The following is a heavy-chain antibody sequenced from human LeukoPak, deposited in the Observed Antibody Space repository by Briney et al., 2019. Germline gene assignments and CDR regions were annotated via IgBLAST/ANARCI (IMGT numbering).Heavy chain of an antibody. D-gene: IGHD3-22*01. CDR3: ARVGNSGGYYYPLDY. CDR2: TRDRANSYTT. J-gene: IGHJ4*02. CDR1: GFTFRDHY. V-gene: IGHV3-72*01. Sequence: GGSLRLSCAASGFTFRDHYIDWVRQAPGKGREWVGHTRDRANSYTTEYAAAVKDRFTFSRDDSDNSVYLQMNSLKTEDTAVYYCARVGNSGGYYYPLDYWGQGTLVTVSS.